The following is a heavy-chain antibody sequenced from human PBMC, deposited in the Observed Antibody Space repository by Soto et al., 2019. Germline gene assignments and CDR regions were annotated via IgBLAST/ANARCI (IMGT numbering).Heavy chain of an antibody. Sequence: GGSLRLSCAASGFTFSSYAMSWVRQAPGKGLEWVSAISGSGGSTYYADSVRGRFTISRDNSKNTLYLQMDNLRAEDTAVYYCARAHDSTAGTPVNTMDVWGQGTAVTVSS. J-gene: IGHJ6*02. CDR2: ISGSGGST. D-gene: IGHD2-15*01. CDR1: GFTFSSYA. CDR3: ARAHDSTAGTPVNTMDV. V-gene: IGHV3-23*01.